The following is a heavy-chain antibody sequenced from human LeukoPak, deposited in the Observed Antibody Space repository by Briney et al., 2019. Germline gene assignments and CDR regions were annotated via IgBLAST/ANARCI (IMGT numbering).Heavy chain of an antibody. V-gene: IGHV3-74*01. CDR1: GFTFSSYW. Sequence: GGSLRLSCAASGFTFSSYWMHWVRQAPGKGLVWVSRINSDGSSTSYADSVKGRFTIPRDNAKNTLYLQMNSLRAEDTAVYYCARDLVPGYDDQYNWFDPWGQGTLVTVSS. CDR2: INSDGSST. J-gene: IGHJ5*02. D-gene: IGHD3-16*01. CDR3: ARDLVPGYDDQYNWFDP.